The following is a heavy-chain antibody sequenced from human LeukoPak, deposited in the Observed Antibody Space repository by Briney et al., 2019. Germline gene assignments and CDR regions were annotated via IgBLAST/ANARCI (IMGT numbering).Heavy chain of an antibody. D-gene: IGHD3-9*01. Sequence: PWGCLRLSCAASQFTFSNYAMNWVRQAPGRGLEWVSGISATGDNTYYADSVKGRFTISRDNSKSTLYLQMNSLRVEDTAIYYCARGYYDILTGLGYWSQGTPVTVSS. CDR1: QFTFSNYA. CDR2: ISATGDNT. J-gene: IGHJ4*02. V-gene: IGHV3-23*01. CDR3: ARGYYDILTGLGY.